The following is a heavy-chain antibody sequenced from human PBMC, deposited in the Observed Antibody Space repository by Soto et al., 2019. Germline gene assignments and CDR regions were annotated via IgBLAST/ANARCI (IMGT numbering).Heavy chain of an antibody. CDR3: ASSMLISGSYPAYYYGMDV. Sequence: SVKVSCKASGGTFSSYAISWVRQAPGQGLEWMGGIIPIFGTANYAQKFQGRVTITADESTSTAYMELSSLRSEDTAVYYCASSMLISGSYPAYYYGMDVWGQGTTVTVSS. D-gene: IGHD1-26*01. CDR1: GGTFSSYA. J-gene: IGHJ6*02. CDR2: IIPIFGTA. V-gene: IGHV1-69*13.